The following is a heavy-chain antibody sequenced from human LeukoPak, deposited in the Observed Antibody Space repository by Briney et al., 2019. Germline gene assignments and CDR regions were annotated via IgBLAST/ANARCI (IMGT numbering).Heavy chain of an antibody. CDR3: ARDLPSSTSQATFDY. V-gene: IGHV1-69*13. J-gene: IGHJ4*02. D-gene: IGHD2-2*01. CDR2: IIPIFGTA. CDR1: GGTFSSYA. Sequence: SVKVSCRASGGTFSSYAISWVRQAPGQGLEWMGGIIPIFGTANYAQKFQGRVTITADESTSTAYMELRSLRSDDTAVYYCARDLPSSTSQATFDYWGQGTLVTVSS.